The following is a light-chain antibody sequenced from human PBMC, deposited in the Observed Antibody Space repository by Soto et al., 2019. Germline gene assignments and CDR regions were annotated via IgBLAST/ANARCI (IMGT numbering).Light chain of an antibody. V-gene: IGKV3-20*01. CDR2: GAT. Sequence: ELVLTQSPGTLSLSPADRATLSCRASQSVSCSYLAWYQQKAGQAPRLLIYGATSRATGIPDRFSGSESGTDFTLTISRLEPEDFAVYYCQQYCSSPLTFGGGTKVEIK. CDR3: QQYCSSPLT. CDR1: QSVSCSY. J-gene: IGKJ4*01.